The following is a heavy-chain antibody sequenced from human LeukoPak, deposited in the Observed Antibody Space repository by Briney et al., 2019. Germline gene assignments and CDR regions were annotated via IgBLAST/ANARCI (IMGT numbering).Heavy chain of an antibody. CDR1: GYTFTGYY. D-gene: IGHD3-10*01. Sequence: ASVKVSCKASGYTFTGYYMHWVRQAPGQGLEWMRWIKPNSGGTNYAQKFQGRVTMTRDTSISTAYMELSRLRSDDTAVYYCARGNFYGSGSYYFRYYYYMDVWGKGTTVTISS. CDR2: IKPNSGGT. V-gene: IGHV1-2*02. J-gene: IGHJ6*03. CDR3: ARGNFYGSGSYYFRYYYYMDV.